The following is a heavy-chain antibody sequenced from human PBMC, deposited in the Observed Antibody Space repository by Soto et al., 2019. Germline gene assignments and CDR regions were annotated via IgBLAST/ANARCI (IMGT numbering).Heavy chain of an antibody. D-gene: IGHD1-1*01. CDR3: VRDGTKTLRDWFDP. V-gene: IGHV4-4*07. CDR2: IYATGTT. J-gene: IGHJ5*02. CDR1: GASISGFY. Sequence: PSETLSLTCTVSGASISGFYWSWIRKSAGKGLEWIGRIYATGTTDYNPSLKSRVMMSVDTSKKQFSLKLRYVTAADPAVYYCVRDGTKTLRDWFDPWGQGSSFTVSS.